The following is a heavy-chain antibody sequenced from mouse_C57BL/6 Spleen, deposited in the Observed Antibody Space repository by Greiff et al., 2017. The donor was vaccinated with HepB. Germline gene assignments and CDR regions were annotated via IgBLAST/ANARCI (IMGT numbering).Heavy chain of an antibody. D-gene: IGHD2-3*01. CDR2: IYPRSGNT. V-gene: IGHV1-81*01. Sequence: VQLQESGAELARPGASVKLSCKASGYTFTSYGISWVKQRTGQGLEWIGEIYPRSGNTYYNEKFKGKATLTADKSSSTAYMELRSLTSEDSAVYFCARRLLGGYYAMDYWGQGTSVTVSS. CDR1: GYTFTSYG. CDR3: ARRLLGGYYAMDY. J-gene: IGHJ4*01.